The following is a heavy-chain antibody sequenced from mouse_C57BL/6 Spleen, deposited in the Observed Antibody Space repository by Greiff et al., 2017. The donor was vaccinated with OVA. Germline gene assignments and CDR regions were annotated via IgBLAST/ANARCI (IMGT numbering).Heavy chain of an antibody. CDR3: ARQLLRRYYYAMDY. D-gene: IGHD2-12*01. CDR2: IWSDGST. Sequence: VQLQESGPGLVAPSQSLSITCTVSGFSLTSYGVHWVRQPPGKGLEWLVVIWSDGSTTYNSALKSRLSISKDNSKSQVFLKMNSLQTDDTAMYYCARQLLRRYYYAMDYWGQGTSVTVSS. J-gene: IGHJ4*01. CDR1: GFSLTSYG. V-gene: IGHV2-6-1*01.